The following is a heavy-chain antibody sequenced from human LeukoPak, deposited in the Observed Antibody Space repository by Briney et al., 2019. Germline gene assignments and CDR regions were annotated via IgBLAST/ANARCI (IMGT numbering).Heavy chain of an antibody. D-gene: IGHD5-12*01. CDR2: INPNSGGT. CDR3: AREIERGYDIDY. Sequence: GESLKISCKGSGYTFTGYYMHWVRQAPGQGLEWMGWINPNSGGTNYAQKFQGRVTMTRDTSISTAYMELSRLRSDDTAVYYCAREIERGYDIDYWGQGTLVTVSS. V-gene: IGHV1-2*02. J-gene: IGHJ4*02. CDR1: GYTFTGYY.